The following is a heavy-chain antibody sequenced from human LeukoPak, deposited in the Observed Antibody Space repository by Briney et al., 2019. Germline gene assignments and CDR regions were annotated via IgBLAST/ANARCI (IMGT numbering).Heavy chain of an antibody. CDR1: GFTLSNYW. CDR3: ARDNHDFWSGYYGMDV. J-gene: IGHJ6*02. CDR2: IKYDGSGK. V-gene: IGHV3-7*01. Sequence: GGSLRLSCAACGFTLSNYWMSLVRQAPGKGLEWVANIKYDGSGKYYVDSVKGRFTISRDNAKNSLYLQMNSLRAEDTAVYYCARDNHDFWSGYYGMDVWGQGTTVTVSS. D-gene: IGHD3-3*01.